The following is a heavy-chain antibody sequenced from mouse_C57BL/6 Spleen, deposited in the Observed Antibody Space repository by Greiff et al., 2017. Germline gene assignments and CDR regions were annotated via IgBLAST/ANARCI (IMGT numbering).Heavy chain of an antibody. Sequence: VQLQQSDAELVKPGASVKISCKASGYTFTGYSMHWMKQRPDQGLEWIGYIYPSDGSTKYNEKFKGKATVTVDKSSSTAYMQLNSLTSEDSAVYFCARAPGSSYDDWGKGTTVTVAS. J-gene: IGHJ2*01. CDR3: ARAPGSSYDD. CDR2: IYPSDGST. D-gene: IGHD1-1*01. CDR1: GYTFTGYS. V-gene: IGHV1-78*01.